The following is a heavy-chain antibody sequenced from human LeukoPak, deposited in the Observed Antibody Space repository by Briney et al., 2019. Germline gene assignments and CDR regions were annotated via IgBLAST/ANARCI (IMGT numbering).Heavy chain of an antibody. V-gene: IGHV3-23*01. CDR1: GFTFSSYA. J-gene: IGHJ4*02. D-gene: IGHD3-10*01. Sequence: GGSLRLSCAASGFTFSSYAMSWVRQAPGKGLEWVSAISGSGGSTYYADSVKGRFTISRDNSKNTLYLQMNSLRAEDTAVYYCAAAYGSGSYWAYYFDYWGQGTLVTVSS. CDR2: ISGSGGST. CDR3: AAAYGSGSYWAYYFDY.